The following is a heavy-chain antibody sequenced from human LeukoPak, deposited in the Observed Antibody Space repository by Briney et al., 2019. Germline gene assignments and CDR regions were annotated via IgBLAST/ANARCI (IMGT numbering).Heavy chain of an antibody. Sequence: GGSLRLSCAASGFTFSSYWMSWVRQAPGKGLEWVANIKQDGSEKYYVDSVKGRFTISRDNAKNSLYLQMNSLRAEDTAVYYCARDLLDGSSFDAFDIWGQGTMVTVSS. J-gene: IGHJ3*02. D-gene: IGHD1-26*01. CDR1: GFTFSSYW. V-gene: IGHV3-7*01. CDR3: ARDLLDGSSFDAFDI. CDR2: IKQDGSEK.